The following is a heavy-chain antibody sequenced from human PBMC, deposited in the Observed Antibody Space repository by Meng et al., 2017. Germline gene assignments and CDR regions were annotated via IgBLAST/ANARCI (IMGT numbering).Heavy chain of an antibody. CDR1: GFTFSIYW. CDR2: IKQDGSEK. CDR3: AIHQLDYELLGI. Sequence: GESLKISCAASGFTFSIYWMSWVRQAPGKGLEWVANIKQDGSEKYYVDSVKGRFTISRDNAKNSLYLQMDSLRAEDTAVYYCAIHQLDYELLGIWGQGTMVTVSS. D-gene: IGHD4/OR15-4a*01. J-gene: IGHJ3*02. V-gene: IGHV3-7*01.